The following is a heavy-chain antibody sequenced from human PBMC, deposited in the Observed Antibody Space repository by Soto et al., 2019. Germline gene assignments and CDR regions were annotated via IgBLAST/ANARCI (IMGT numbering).Heavy chain of an antibody. J-gene: IGHJ5*02. D-gene: IGHD2-2*01. CDR1: GFTFSSYS. CDR2: ISSSSSYI. CDR3: ARGLGVPAAIGFRRFDP. V-gene: IGHV3-21*01. Sequence: GGSLRLSCAASGFTFSSYSMNWVRQAPGKGLKWVSSISSSSSYIYYADSVKGRFTISRDNAKNSLYLQMNSLRAEDTAVYYCARGLGVPAAIGFRRFDPWGQGTLVTVSS.